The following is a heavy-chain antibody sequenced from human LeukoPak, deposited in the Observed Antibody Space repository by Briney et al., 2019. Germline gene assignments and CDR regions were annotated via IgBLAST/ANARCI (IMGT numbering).Heavy chain of an antibody. J-gene: IGHJ4*02. CDR2: IKQDGSEK. CDR1: GFTFSSHW. Sequence: GGSLRLSCAASGFTFSSHWMTWVRQAPGKRLEWVANIKQDGSEKYHVDSVKGRFTISRDNSKNTLYLQMNSLRAEDTAVYYCAKGGYSSSIYDYWGQGTLVTVSS. D-gene: IGHD6-13*01. CDR3: AKGGYSSSIYDY. V-gene: IGHV3-7*03.